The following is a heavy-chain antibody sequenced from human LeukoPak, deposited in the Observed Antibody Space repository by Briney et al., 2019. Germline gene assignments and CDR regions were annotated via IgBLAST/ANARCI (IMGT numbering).Heavy chain of an antibody. Sequence: SETLSLTCTVSGGSISSYYWSWIRQPPGKGLEWIGYISYSGSTSYNPSLKSRVTISVDTSKNQFSLKLSSVTAADTAVYYCARNDALDIWGQGTMVTVSS. CDR2: ISYSGST. CDR3: ARNDALDI. J-gene: IGHJ3*02. V-gene: IGHV4-59*08. CDR1: GGSISSYY.